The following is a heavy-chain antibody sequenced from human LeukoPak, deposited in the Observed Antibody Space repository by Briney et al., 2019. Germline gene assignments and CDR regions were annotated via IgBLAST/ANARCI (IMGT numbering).Heavy chain of an antibody. CDR2: IWYDGNNN. CDR3: ARAGRPVLQYYYYYYMDV. D-gene: IGHD6-6*01. J-gene: IGHJ6*03. Sequence: PGGSLRPSCAASGFSFNNYGMHRGPQAPGKGLEGLAAIWYDGNNNNSADSAKARFTTSRDNSKNTLSLQMNSLRADDTAVYYCARAGRPVLQYYYYYYMDVWGEGTTVTVSS. CDR1: GFSFNNYG. V-gene: IGHV3-33*01.